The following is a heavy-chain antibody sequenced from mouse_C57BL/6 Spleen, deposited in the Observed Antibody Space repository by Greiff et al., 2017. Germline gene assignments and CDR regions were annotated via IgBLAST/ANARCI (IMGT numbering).Heavy chain of an antibody. CDR3: APRAQAHRAMDY. D-gene: IGHD3-2*02. CDR2: IVPEDGET. CDR1: GFNIKDYY. Sequence: VQLQQSGAELVKPGASVKLSCTASGFNIKDYYMHWVKQRTEPGLEWIGRIVPEDGETKYAPKFQGKATVTADTSSSTAYLQLSSLTSEDTAVYYCAPRAQAHRAMDYWGQGTSVTVSS. J-gene: IGHJ4*01. V-gene: IGHV14-2*01.